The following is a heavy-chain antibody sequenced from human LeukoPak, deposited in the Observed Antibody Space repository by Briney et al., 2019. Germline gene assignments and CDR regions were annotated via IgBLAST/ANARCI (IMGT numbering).Heavy chain of an antibody. V-gene: IGHV1-8*01. CDR1: GYTFTSYD. Sequence: GASVKVSCKASGYTFTSYDINWVRQATGQGLEWMGWMNPNSGNTGYAQKFQGRVTMTRNTSINTAYMELSSLRSEDTAVYYCARGRLGRFSSSWYWFDPWGQGTLVTVSS. CDR2: MNPNSGNT. CDR3: ARGRLGRFSSSWYWFDP. D-gene: IGHD6-13*01. J-gene: IGHJ5*02.